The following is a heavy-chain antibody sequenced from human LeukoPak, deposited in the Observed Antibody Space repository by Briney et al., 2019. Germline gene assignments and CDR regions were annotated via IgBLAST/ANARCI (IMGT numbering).Heavy chain of an antibody. D-gene: IGHD3-3*01. J-gene: IGHJ4*02. V-gene: IGHV3-33*01. CDR2: IWYDGSNK. Sequence: PGRSLRLSCAASGFTFSSYGMHWVRQAPGKGLEWVAVIWYDGSNKYYADSVKGRFTISRDNSKNTLYLQMNSLRAEDTAVYYGARATGFEWLLIDYWGQGTLVTVSS. CDR3: ARATGFEWLLIDY. CDR1: GFTFSSYG.